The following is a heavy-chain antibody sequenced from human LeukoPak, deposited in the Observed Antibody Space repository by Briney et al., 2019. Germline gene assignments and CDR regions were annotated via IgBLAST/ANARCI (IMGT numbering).Heavy chain of an antibody. J-gene: IGHJ6*04. CDR3: ARDPGYESWSPFWGGMDV. V-gene: IGHV3-74*01. Sequence: RAGGSLRLSCAASGFTFSSSWMHWVRQAPGKGLVWVSRITRDGSSTTYADSVKGRFTTSRDNAKNTLYLQMDSLRDDDRAVYYCARDPGYESWSPFWGGMDVWGNGTTVIVSS. CDR2: ITRDGSST. CDR1: GFTFSSSW. D-gene: IGHD3-16*01.